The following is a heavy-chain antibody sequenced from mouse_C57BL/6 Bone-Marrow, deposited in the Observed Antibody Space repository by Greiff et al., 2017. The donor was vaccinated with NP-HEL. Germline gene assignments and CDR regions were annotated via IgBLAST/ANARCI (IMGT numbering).Heavy chain of an antibody. Sequence: EVKLMESGGGLVQPGGSLKLSCAASGFTFSDYYMYWVRQTPEKRLEWVAYISNGGGSTYYPDTVKGRFTISRDNAKNTLYLQMSRLKSEDTAMYYCARHGPPFDYWGQGTTLTVSS. CDR2: ISNGGGST. V-gene: IGHV5-12*01. CDR1: GFTFSDYY. CDR3: ARHGPPFDY. J-gene: IGHJ2*01.